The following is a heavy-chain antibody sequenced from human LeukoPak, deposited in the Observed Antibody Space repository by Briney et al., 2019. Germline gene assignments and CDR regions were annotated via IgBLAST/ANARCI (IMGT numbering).Heavy chain of an antibody. D-gene: IGHD1-26*01. V-gene: IGHV3-23*01. CDR2: ISGSGGNT. CDR1: GFTFSNYA. CDR3: AKYVGARLFDY. Sequence: PGGSLRLSCAASGFTFSNYAMTWVRQAPGKGLEWVSVISGSGGNTYYADSVKGRFIISRDDSKNTLYLQMNSLRAEDTAVYYCAKYVGARLFDYWGQGTLVTVSS. J-gene: IGHJ4*02.